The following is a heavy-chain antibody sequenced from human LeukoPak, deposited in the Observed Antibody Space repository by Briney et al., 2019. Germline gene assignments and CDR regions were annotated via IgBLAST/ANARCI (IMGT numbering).Heavy chain of an antibody. CDR3: AGGQGWHFDL. J-gene: IGHJ2*01. Sequence: GGSLRLSCAASGFTFSSYWMSWFRQAPNKGLEWVADIRQDGSDEHYVASVKGRFTISRDSTSLFLQMNSLRAEDTAVYYCAGGQGWHFDLWGRGTLITVSS. CDR1: GFTFSSYW. D-gene: IGHD2-15*01. CDR2: IRQDGSDE. V-gene: IGHV3-7*01.